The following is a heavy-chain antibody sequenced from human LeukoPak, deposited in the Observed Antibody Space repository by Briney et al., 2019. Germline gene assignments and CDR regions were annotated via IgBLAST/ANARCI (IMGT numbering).Heavy chain of an antibody. CDR3: AKDPIVVVTATFQH. CDR1: GFTFSSYA. Sequence: GGSLRLSCAAFGFTFSSYAMSWVRQAPGKGLEWVSAISGSGGSTYYADSVKGRFTITRDNSKNTLYLQMNSLRAEDTAVYYCAKDPIVVVTATFQHWGQGTLVTVSS. J-gene: IGHJ1*01. CDR2: ISGSGGST. V-gene: IGHV3-23*01. D-gene: IGHD2-21*02.